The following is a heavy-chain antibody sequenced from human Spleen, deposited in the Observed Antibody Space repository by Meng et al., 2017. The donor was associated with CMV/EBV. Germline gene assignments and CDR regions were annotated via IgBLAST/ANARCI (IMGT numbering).Heavy chain of an antibody. CDR1: GASVTDHY. CDR2: IFADGST. Sequence: GESLKISCAASGASVTDHYMSWVRQAPGKGLQWVSAIFADGSTKYAESVKGRFTIFRDNAKSSLYLQMNSLRAEDTAVYYCVRDQYGDLGDAFDIWGQGTKVTVSS. CDR3: VRDQYGDLGDAFDI. J-gene: IGHJ3*02. D-gene: IGHD4-17*01. V-gene: IGHV3-53*01.